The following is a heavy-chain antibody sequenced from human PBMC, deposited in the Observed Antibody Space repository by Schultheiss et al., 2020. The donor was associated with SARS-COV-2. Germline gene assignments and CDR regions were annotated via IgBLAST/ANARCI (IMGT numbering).Heavy chain of an antibody. CDR1: GFTFSSYW. CDR2: INSDGSST. Sequence: GGSLRLSCAASGFTFSSYWMHWVRQAPGKGLVWVSRINSDGSSTSYADSVKGRFTISRDNAKNSLYLQMNSLRAEDTAVYYCARVRQWLVVDYWGQGTLVTVSS. J-gene: IGHJ4*02. CDR3: ARVRQWLVVDY. D-gene: IGHD6-19*01. V-gene: IGHV3-74*01.